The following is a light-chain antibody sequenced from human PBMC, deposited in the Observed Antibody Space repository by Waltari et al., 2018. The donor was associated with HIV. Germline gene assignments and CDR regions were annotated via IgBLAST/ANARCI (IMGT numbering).Light chain of an antibody. J-gene: IGKJ4*01. CDR2: GAS. CDR1: QSIRTT. V-gene: IGKV3D-15*01. Sequence: ILMTQSPVTLSVSPGERATLSCCASQSIRTTLAWYEQKPGQTPRLLIYGASTRATGTPARFSGSGSETEFTLTISNLQSEDLAFYYCQQYHNWPITLGGGTKVEIK. CDR3: QQYHNWPIT.